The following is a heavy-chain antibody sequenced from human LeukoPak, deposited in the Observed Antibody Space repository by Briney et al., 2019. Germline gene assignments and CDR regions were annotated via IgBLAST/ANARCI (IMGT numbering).Heavy chain of an antibody. CDR3: ARHRYCSGGSCLLPDV. CDR2: IYTSGST. CDR1: GGSISSYY. V-gene: IGHV4-4*07. Sequence: PSETLSLTCTVSGGSISSYYWSWIRQPAGKGLEWIGRIYTSGSTNYNPSLKSRVTISVDTSKNQFSLKLSSVTAADTAVYYCARHRYCSGGSCLLPDVWGQGTTVTVSS. D-gene: IGHD2-15*01. J-gene: IGHJ6*02.